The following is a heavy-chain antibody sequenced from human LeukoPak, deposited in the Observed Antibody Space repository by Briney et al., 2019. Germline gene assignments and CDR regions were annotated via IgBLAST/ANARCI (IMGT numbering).Heavy chain of an antibody. J-gene: IGHJ4*02. CDR1: GYTFTGYH. V-gene: IGHV1-2*06. CDR2: INPNSGDA. Sequence: ASVKVSCKASGYTFTGYHMHWVRQAPGQGLEWMGRINPNSGDANYAQKFQGRVTMTRDTSISTAYMELSRLRSDDTAVYYCVRDYCSSTSCLFDYWGQGTLVTVSS. D-gene: IGHD2-2*01. CDR3: VRDYCSSTSCLFDY.